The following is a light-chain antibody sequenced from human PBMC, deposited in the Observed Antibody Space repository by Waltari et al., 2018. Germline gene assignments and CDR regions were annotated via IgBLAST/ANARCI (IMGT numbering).Light chain of an antibody. V-gene: IGLV3-27*01. CDR3: YCAADSNVRV. CDR1: VLAKKY. J-gene: IGLJ2*01. CDR2: KDS. Sequence: SYELTQPSSVSVSPGQTARLTCSGAVLAKKYVRWFQQKPGQAPVLVIYKDSERPTGIPDRISGSTSGTTVTLTISGAQVEDEADYYCYCAADSNVRVFGGGTRLTVL.